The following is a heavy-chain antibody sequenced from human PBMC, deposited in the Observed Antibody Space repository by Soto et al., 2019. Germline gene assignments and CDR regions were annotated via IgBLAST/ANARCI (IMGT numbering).Heavy chain of an antibody. J-gene: IGHJ4*02. V-gene: IGHV4-59*01. CDR1: GGSISSYY. CDR2: IYYSGST. Sequence: QVQLQESGPGLVKPSETLSLTCTVSGGSISSYYWSWIRQPPGKGPEWIGYIYYSGSTNYNPSLKSRVTISVDTSKNQFSLKLSSVTAADTAVYYCARGSYDFWSGYYLPFDYWGQGTLVTVSS. CDR3: ARGSYDFWSGYYLPFDY. D-gene: IGHD3-3*01.